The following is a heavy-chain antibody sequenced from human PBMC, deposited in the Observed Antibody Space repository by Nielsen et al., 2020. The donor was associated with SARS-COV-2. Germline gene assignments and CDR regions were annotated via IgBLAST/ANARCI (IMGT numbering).Heavy chain of an antibody. J-gene: IGHJ4*02. CDR1: GFTFDDYA. V-gene: IGHV3-9*01. CDR2: ISWNSGSI. Sequence: GGSLRLSCAASGFTFDDYAMHWVRQAPGKGLEWVSGISWNSGSIGYADSVKGRFTISRDNAKNSLYLQMNSLRAEDTAVYYYAKDPRSGIAAAGPDYWGQGTLVTVSS. D-gene: IGHD6-13*01. CDR3: AKDPRSGIAAAGPDY.